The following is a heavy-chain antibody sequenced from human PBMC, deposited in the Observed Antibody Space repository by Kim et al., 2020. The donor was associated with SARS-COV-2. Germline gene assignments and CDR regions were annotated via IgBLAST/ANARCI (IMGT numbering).Heavy chain of an antibody. J-gene: IGHJ3*01. V-gene: IGHV3-23*01. CDR1: GFTFSSYA. Sequence: GGSLRLSCAASGFTFSSYAMTWVRQVPGKGLEWVSAISGSGDATFYADSVKGRFTISRDNSKNMLYLQMNSLRADDTAIYYCANKRGLHAFDVWGQGTVVTVSS. CDR3: ANKRGLHAFDV. D-gene: IGHD3-16*01. CDR2: ISGSGDAT.